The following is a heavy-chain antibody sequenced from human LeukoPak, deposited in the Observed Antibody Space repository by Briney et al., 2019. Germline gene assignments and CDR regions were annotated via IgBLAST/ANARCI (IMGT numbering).Heavy chain of an antibody. D-gene: IGHD2-2*01. CDR1: GDSVSSNSVV. V-gene: IGHV6-1*01. Sequence: SQTLSLTCAISGDSVSSNSVVWNWIRQSPSRGLEWLGRTYYRSKWYNDYAVSVKSRININPDTFKNQFSLQLNSVTPEDTVVYYCARGGGTGKGYQFDYWGQGTLVTVSS. CDR3: ARGGGTGKGYQFDY. CDR2: TYYRSKWYN. J-gene: IGHJ4*02.